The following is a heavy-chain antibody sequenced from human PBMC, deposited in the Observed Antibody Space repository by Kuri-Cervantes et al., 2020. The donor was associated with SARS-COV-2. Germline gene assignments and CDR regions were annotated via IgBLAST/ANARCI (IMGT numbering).Heavy chain of an antibody. V-gene: IGHV3-21*01. Sequence: WAASGCITSSYSMNWVRQAPGKGLEWVSSISSSSSYIYYADSVKGRFAISRDSAKNSLYLQMNSLRAEATAVYYCARGPRVYDILTGYYCAFDIWGQGTMVTVSS. CDR3: ARGPRVYDILTGYYCAFDI. D-gene: IGHD3-9*01. CDR1: GCITSSYS. CDR2: ISSSSSYI. J-gene: IGHJ3*02.